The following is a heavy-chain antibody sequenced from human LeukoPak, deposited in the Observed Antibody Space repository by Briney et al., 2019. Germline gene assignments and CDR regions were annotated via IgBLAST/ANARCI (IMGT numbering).Heavy chain of an antibody. CDR3: VKTDKLSSGWYRNFDY. CDR1: GFTFSDYY. J-gene: IGHJ4*02. Sequence: GGSLRLSCAASGFTFSDYYMSWIRQAPGKGLEWVSYISSSGSTIYYADSVKGRFTISRDNSKTTLYLQMNSLRAEDTAVYYCVKTDKLSSGWYRNFDYWGQGTLVTVSS. V-gene: IGHV3-11*01. D-gene: IGHD6-19*01. CDR2: ISSSGSTI.